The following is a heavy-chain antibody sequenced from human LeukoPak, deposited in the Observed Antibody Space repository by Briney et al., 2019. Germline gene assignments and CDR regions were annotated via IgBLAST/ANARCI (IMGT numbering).Heavy chain of an antibody. CDR2: IYPGDSDT. CDR1: GYSFTSYW. Sequence: GESLKISCKGSGYSFTSYWIGWVRQMPGKGLEWMGIIYPGDSDTRYSPSFQGQVTISADKSINTAYLQWSSLKASDTAMYYCARLAGFSYNGEKNYFDYWGQGILVTVSS. D-gene: IGHD5-24*01. V-gene: IGHV5-51*01. J-gene: IGHJ4*02. CDR3: ARLAGFSYNGEKNYFDY.